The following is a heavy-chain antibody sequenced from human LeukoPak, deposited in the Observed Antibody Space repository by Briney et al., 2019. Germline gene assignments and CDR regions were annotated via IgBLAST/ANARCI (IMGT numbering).Heavy chain of an antibody. CDR1: GFTLSAYW. CDR2: IEGDGNRI. V-gene: IGHV3-74*01. D-gene: IGHD2-15*01. J-gene: IGHJ4*02. Sequence: GGSLRLSCAASGFTLSAYWMHWVRQAPGKGLMWVSRIEGDGNRITYADSVKGRFTISRDNAKNTLYLQMNSLRAEDTAVYYCARGVGYCSGGSCYLGGENFDYWGQGTLVTVSS. CDR3: ARGVGYCSGGSCYLGGENFDY.